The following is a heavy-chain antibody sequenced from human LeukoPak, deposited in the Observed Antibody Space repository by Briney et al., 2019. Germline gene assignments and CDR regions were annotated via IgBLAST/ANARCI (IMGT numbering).Heavy chain of an antibody. J-gene: IGHJ3*02. V-gene: IGHV1-18*01. CDR3: ARANTADDAFDI. CDR1: GYTFTSYA. Sequence: ASVKVSCKASGYTFTSYAISWVRQAPGQGLEWMGWISAYNGNTHYAQKVQGRVTMTTDTSTSTAYMELRSLRSDDTAVYYCARANTADDAFDIWGQGTMVTVSS. D-gene: IGHD2-8*01. CDR2: ISAYNGNT.